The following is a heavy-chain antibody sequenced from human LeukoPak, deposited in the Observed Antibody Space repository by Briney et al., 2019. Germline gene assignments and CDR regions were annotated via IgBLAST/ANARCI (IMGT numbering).Heavy chain of an antibody. D-gene: IGHD3-9*01. J-gene: IGHJ4*02. V-gene: IGHV3-30*04. CDR3: ARGVNDILTGYYFDY. CDR1: GFTFSSYA. CDR2: ISYDGSNK. Sequence: GRSLRLSCAASGFTFSSYAMHWVRQAPGKGLEWVAVISYDGSNKYYADSVKGRFIISRDNSKNTLYLQMNSLRAEDTAVYYCARGVNDILTGYYFDYWGQGTLVTVSS.